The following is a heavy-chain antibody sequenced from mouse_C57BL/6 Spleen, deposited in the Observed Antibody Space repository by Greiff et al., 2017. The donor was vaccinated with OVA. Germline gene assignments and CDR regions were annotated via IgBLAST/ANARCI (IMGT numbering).Heavy chain of an antibody. D-gene: IGHD4-1*02. CDR3: ARSNWDKWYFDV. CDR2: IYPGDGDT. CDR1: GYAFSSYW. V-gene: IGHV1-80*01. Sequence: QVQLQQSGAELVKPGASVKISCKASGYAFSSYWMNWVKQRPGKGLEWIGQIYPGDGDTNYNGKFKGKATLTADKSSSTAYMQLSSLTSEDSAVYFCARSNWDKWYFDVWGTGTTVTVSS. J-gene: IGHJ1*03.